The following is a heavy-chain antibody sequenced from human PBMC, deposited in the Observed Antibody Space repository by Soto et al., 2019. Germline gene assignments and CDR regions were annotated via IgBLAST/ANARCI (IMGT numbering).Heavy chain of an antibody. Sequence: QVQLQQWGAGLLKPSETLSLTCAVYGGSFSGYYWSWIRQPPGKGLEWIGEINHSGSTNYNPSLKSRVTISVDTSKNQFSLKLSSVTAADTAVYYCARSESDGHAAAVTDYWGQGTLVTVSS. CDR2: INHSGST. J-gene: IGHJ4*02. D-gene: IGHD6-13*01. V-gene: IGHV4-34*01. CDR1: GGSFSGYY. CDR3: ARSESDGHAAAVTDY.